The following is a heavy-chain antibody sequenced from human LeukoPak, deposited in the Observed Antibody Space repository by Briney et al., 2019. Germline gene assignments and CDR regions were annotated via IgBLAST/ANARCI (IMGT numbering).Heavy chain of an antibody. CDR2: ISSSGSTI. CDR3: ATHYYDMYY. V-gene: IGHV3-48*03. CDR1: GFTFSSYE. Sequence: GGSLRLSCAASGFTFSSYEMNWVRQSPGKGLEWVSYISSSGSTIYYADSVKGRFTISRDNAKNSLYLQMNSLRAEDTAVYYCATHYYDMYYWGQGTLVTVSS. D-gene: IGHD3-22*01. J-gene: IGHJ4*02.